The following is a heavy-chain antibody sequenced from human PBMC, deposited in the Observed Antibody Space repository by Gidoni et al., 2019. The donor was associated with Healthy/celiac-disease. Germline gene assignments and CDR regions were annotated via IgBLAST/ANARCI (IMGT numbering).Heavy chain of an antibody. CDR3: TRRVGATDY. CDR2: IRSKANSYAT. Sequence: EVQLVESGGGLVQPGGSLKPSCAASGVTCSGSAMHWVRQAPGKGLEWVGRIRSKANSYATAYAASVKGRFTISRDDSKNTAYLQMNSLRTEDTAVYYCTRRVGATDYWGQGTLVTVSS. D-gene: IGHD1-26*01. V-gene: IGHV3-73*01. CDR1: GVTCSGSA. J-gene: IGHJ4*02.